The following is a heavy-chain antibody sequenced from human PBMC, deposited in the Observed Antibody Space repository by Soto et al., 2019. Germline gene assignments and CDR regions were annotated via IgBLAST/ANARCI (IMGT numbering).Heavy chain of an antibody. D-gene: IGHD3-16*02. V-gene: IGHV3-33*01. CDR2: IWNDGSNK. Sequence: PGGSLRLSCAASGFSFSSYGMHWVRQAPGKGLEWVAVIWNDGSNKYYVDSVKGRFTISRDNSKNTLHLQMNSLRAEDTAVYYCARDGEDYVRGTYRFFDFWGQGTLVTVSS. CDR1: GFSFSSYG. J-gene: IGHJ4*02. CDR3: ARDGEDYVRGTYRFFDF.